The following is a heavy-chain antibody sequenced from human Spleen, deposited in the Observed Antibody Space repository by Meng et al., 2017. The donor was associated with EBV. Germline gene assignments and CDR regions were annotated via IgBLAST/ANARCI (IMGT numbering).Heavy chain of an antibody. V-gene: IGHV4-30-2*05. Sequence: VQRCGSALVTPAKTLSLTRAVSGDSISSGGYSWSWIRQPPGKGLEWIAYISDGGNTYYNPSLKSRLSISVDTSKNQFSLKLTSVTAADTAVYYCARSYDSSGYQFDPWGQGTLVTVSS. J-gene: IGHJ5*02. CDR2: ISDGGNT. CDR1: GDSISSGGYS. CDR3: ARSYDSSGYQFDP. D-gene: IGHD3-22*01.